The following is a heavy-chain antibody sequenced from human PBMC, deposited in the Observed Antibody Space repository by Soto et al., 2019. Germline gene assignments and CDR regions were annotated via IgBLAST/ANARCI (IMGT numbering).Heavy chain of an antibody. J-gene: IGHJ6*03. CDR3: ASAGRAAAGKLNYYYYMDV. CDR1: GGSISSSSYY. Sequence: SETLSLTCTVSGGSISSSSYYWGWIRQPPGKGLEWIGSIYYSGSTYYNPSLKSRVTIPVDTSKNQFSLKLSSVTAADTAVYYCASAGRAAAGKLNYYYYMDVWGKGTTVTVSS. V-gene: IGHV4-39*07. D-gene: IGHD6-13*01. CDR2: IYYSGST.